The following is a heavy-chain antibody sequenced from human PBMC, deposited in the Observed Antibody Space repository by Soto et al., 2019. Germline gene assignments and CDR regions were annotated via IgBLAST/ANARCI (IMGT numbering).Heavy chain of an antibody. Sequence: QVQLVQSGAEVKKPGASVKVSCKASGYTFTRYSMHWVRQAPGQRLEWMGWINVGNGNTKYSQKFQGRVTITRDTSASTAYMEMSSLRSEDTAVYYCARDQEQWPEYWGQGTLVTVSS. D-gene: IGHD6-19*01. CDR2: INVGNGNT. CDR1: GYTFTRYS. V-gene: IGHV1-3*01. CDR3: ARDQEQWPEY. J-gene: IGHJ4*02.